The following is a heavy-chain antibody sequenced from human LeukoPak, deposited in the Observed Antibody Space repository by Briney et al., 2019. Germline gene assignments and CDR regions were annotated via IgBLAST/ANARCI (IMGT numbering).Heavy chain of an antibody. CDR2: ISYDGSNK. CDR1: GFIFSSYA. D-gene: IGHD1-26*01. CDR3: VAVGATRRPFDY. V-gene: IGHV3-30*04. Sequence: GGSLRLSCAASGFIFSSYAMHWVRQAPGKGLEWVAVISYDGSNKYYADSVKGRFTISRDNSKNTLYLQMNSLRAEDTAVYYCVAVGATRRPFDYWGQGTLVTVSS. J-gene: IGHJ4*02.